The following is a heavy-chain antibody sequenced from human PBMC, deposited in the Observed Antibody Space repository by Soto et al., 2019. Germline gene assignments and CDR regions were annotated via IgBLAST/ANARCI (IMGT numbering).Heavy chain of an antibody. CDR1: GFTFSNYW. J-gene: IGHJ4*02. Sequence: ELHLVESGGGLVQPGGSLRLSCAASGFTFSNYWMHWVRQVPGKGLVWVSRISGDGSTRHYADCAKGRFTISRDNAKNRVYRQMNSLSVGDKAISYCARRDWNGGYCDFWGQGTLVTVSS. V-gene: IGHV3-74*02. D-gene: IGHD1-1*01. CDR2: ISGDGSTR. CDR3: ARRDWNGGYCDF.